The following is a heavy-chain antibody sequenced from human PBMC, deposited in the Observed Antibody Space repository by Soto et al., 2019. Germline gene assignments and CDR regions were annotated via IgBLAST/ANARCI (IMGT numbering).Heavy chain of an antibody. CDR2: IYPGDSDT. CDR3: ARPPYSASYYYFDQ. J-gene: IGHJ4*02. Sequence: RGESLKISCKASGYSFTSYWIGGVRQMPGKGLEWMGIIYPGDSDTIYSPSFQGQVTISADKSISTAYLQWNSLKASDTAMYYCARPPYSASYYYFDQWGQGTPVTVSS. CDR1: GYSFTSYW. D-gene: IGHD1-26*01. V-gene: IGHV5-51*01.